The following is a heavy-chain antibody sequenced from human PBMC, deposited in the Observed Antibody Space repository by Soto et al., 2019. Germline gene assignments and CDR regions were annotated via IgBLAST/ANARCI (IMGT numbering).Heavy chain of an antibody. CDR3: ARGGGVVVAGSAAFDM. V-gene: IGHV1-2*02. CDR2: INPATGAA. D-gene: IGHD2-15*01. J-gene: IGHJ3*02. CDR1: GYPVTAYY. Sequence: QLHLVQSGAVVKKPGASVTVSCSASGYPVTAYYMHWVRQAPGRGLEWMGGINPATGAAKYTQTFPGRVTMTRDTSSSTVFMELSGLTSEDTAVFYCARGGGVVVAGSAAFDMWGQGTLVTVSS.